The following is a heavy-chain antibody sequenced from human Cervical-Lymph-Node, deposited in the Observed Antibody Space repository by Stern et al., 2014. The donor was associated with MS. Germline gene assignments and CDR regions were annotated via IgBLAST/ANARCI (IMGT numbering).Heavy chain of an antibody. CDR3: ARGGGVEADY. D-gene: IGHD3-10*01. V-gene: IGHV3-21*06. Sequence: EVQLEESGGGLVKPGGSLRISCAASGFTFSHYSMNWVRQAPGKGLEWVSSISRNTNFIYYADSVEGRFTISRDNANNLLYLHMNSLRTEDTAVYYCARGGGVEADYWGQGTLVTVSS. CDR2: ISRNTNFI. J-gene: IGHJ4*02. CDR1: GFTFSHYS.